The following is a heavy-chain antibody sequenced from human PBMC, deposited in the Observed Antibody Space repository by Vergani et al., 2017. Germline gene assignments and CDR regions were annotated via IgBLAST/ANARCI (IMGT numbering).Heavy chain of an antibody. CDR1: GYSFTSYW. D-gene: IGHD4-17*01. V-gene: IGHV5-51*03. Sequence: EVQLVQSGAEVKKPGESLKISCKGSGYSFTSYWIGWVRQMPGKGLEWMGIIYPGDSDTRYSPSFQGQVTISADKSISTAYLQWCSLKASDTAMYYCARLTYDYGDYGLGDWFDPWGQGTLVTVSS. J-gene: IGHJ5*02. CDR3: ARLTYDYGDYGLGDWFDP. CDR2: IYPGDSDT.